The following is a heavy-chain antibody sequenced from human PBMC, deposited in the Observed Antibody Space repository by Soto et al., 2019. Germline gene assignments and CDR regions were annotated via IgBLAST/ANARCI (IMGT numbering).Heavy chain of an antibody. D-gene: IGHD4-17*01. Sequence: QITLKESGPTLVKPTQTLTLTCTCSGFSLSTNGGGVGWIRHPPGTALEWLALIYWDDAKRNSPSLKSRRTITRDTSKNAVVLTMTNMDPVDTATYYCGHRLAASNSGDYVAINSFGYWGPGTLGSVSS. CDR2: IYWDDAK. J-gene: IGHJ4*02. CDR3: GHRLAASNSGDYVAINSFGY. V-gene: IGHV2-5*02. CDR1: GFSLSTNGGG.